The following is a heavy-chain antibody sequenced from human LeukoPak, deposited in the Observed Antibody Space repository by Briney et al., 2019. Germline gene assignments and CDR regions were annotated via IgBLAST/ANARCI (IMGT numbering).Heavy chain of an antibody. J-gene: IGHJ4*02. Sequence: ASVKVSRQASGYTLTSYYMHWVRPAPGRGLAWMGIINPSGGSTSYAQKFHGRGTMTSDTSTSTVYIEMSSLRSEDTAVYYCARGGYDREGSFDYWGQGTLVTVSS. CDR1: GYTLTSYY. V-gene: IGHV1-46*01. CDR3: ARGGYDREGSFDY. CDR2: INPSGGST. D-gene: IGHD5-12*01.